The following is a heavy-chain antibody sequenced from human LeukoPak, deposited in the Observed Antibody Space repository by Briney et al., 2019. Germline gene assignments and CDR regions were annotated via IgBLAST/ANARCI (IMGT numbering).Heavy chain of an antibody. Sequence: ASVKVSCKASGYTFTGYYMHWVRQAPGQGLGRMGWINPNSGGTNYAQKFQGRGTMTRDTSISTAYMELSRLRADDTAVDYCARAELRGYSYGFHLTYWGQGTLVTVSS. CDR2: INPNSGGT. CDR1: GYTFTGYY. J-gene: IGHJ4*02. V-gene: IGHV1-2*02. D-gene: IGHD5-18*01. CDR3: ARAELRGYSYGFHLTY.